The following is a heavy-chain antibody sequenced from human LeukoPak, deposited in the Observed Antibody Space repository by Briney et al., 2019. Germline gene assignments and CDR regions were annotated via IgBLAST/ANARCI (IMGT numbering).Heavy chain of an antibody. J-gene: IGHJ6*02. D-gene: IGHD3-16*01. Sequence: KPSETLFLTCTVSGGSISSGDYYWSWIRQPPGKGLEWIGYIYYSGSTYYNPSLKSRVTISVDTSKNQFSLKLSSVTAADTAVYYCARLTYYYGMDVWGQGTTVTVSS. CDR3: ARLTYYYGMDV. CDR2: IYYSGST. CDR1: GGSISSGDYY. V-gene: IGHV4-30-4*01.